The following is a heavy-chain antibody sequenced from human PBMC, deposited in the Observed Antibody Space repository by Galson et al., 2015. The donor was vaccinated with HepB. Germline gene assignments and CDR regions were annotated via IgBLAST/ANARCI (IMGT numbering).Heavy chain of an antibody. J-gene: IGHJ3*02. Sequence: SVKVSCKASGYTFTSYAMHWVRQAPGQRLEWMGWINAGNGNTKYSQKFQGRVTITRDTSASTAYMELSSLRSEDTAVYYCARDHLVLLWFGESPDAFDIWGQGTMVTVSS. V-gene: IGHV1-3*01. CDR3: ARDHLVLLWFGESPDAFDI. CDR1: GYTFTSYA. D-gene: IGHD3-10*01. CDR2: INAGNGNT.